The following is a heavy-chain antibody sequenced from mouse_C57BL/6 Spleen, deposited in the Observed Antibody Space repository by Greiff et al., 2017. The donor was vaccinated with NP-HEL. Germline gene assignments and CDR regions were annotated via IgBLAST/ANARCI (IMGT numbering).Heavy chain of an antibody. CDR1: GYTFTSYG. Sequence: VQVVESGAELARPGASVKLSCKASGYTFTSYGISWVKQRTGQGLEWIGEIYPRSGNTYYNEKFKGKATLTADKSSSTAYMELRSLTSEDSAVYFCARCVDWYFDVWGTGTTVTVSS. CDR2: IYPRSGNT. CDR3: ARCVDWYFDV. V-gene: IGHV1-81*01. J-gene: IGHJ1*03.